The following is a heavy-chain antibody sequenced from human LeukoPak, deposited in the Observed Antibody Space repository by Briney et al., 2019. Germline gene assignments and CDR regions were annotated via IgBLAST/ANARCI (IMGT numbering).Heavy chain of an antibody. J-gene: IGHJ6*03. CDR1: GFTFSSYW. CDR3: ASRRLRGYYYYMDV. D-gene: IGHD4-17*01. CDR2: ISSSSSYI. V-gene: IGHV3-21*01. Sequence: GGSLRLSCAASGFTFSSYWMNWVRQAPGKGLEWVSSISSSSSYIYYADSVRGRFTISRDNAKNSLYLQMNSLRAEDTAVYYCASRRLRGYYYYMDVWGKGTTVTVSS.